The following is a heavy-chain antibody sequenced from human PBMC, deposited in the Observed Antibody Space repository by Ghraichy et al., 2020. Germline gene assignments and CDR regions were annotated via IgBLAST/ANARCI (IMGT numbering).Heavy chain of an antibody. V-gene: IGHV4-59*08. J-gene: IGHJ3*02. CDR2: IYYSGST. CDR3: ARLVVPNEGPRYSGSYYGDAFDI. Sequence: SETLSLTCTVSGGSISSYYWSWIRQPPGKGLEWIGYIYYSGSTNYNPSLKSRVTISVDTSKNQFSLKLSSVTAADTAVYYCARLVVPNEGPRYSGSYYGDAFDIWGQGTMVTVSS. D-gene: IGHD1-26*01. CDR1: GGSISSYY.